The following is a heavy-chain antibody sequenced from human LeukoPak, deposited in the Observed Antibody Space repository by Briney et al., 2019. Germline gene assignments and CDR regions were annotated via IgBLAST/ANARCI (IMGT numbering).Heavy chain of an antibody. J-gene: IGHJ6*02. V-gene: IGHV1-2*02. CDR1: GYTFTGYY. CDR3: ARVVVYEYFGMDV. Sequence: GASVKVSCKASGYTFTGYYMHWVRQAPGQGLAWMGWINPNSGGTNYAQKFQGRVTMTRDTSISTAYMELSRLRSDDTAVYYCARVVVYEYFGMDVWGQGTTVTVSS. D-gene: IGHD3-22*01. CDR2: INPNSGGT.